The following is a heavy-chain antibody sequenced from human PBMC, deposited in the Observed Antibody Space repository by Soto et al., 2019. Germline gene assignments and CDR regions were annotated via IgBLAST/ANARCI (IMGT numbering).Heavy chain of an antibody. D-gene: IGHD1-7*01. Sequence: QVTLKESGPVLVNPTETLTLTCTVSGFSLSNARMGVSWIRQPPGKALEWLAHIFSNDEKSYSTSLKSRLTISKDTSKSQVVLTMTNMDPVDTATYYCARAAPARPLTGTIALDYWGQGTLVTVSS. J-gene: IGHJ4*02. CDR2: IFSNDEK. CDR3: ARAAPARPLTGTIALDY. CDR1: GFSLSNARMG. V-gene: IGHV2-26*01.